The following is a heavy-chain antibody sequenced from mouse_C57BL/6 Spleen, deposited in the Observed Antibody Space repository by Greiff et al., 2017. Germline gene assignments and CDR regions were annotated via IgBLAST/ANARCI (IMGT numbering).Heavy chain of an antibody. J-gene: IGHJ4*01. CDR1: GYAFSSSW. CDR3: SLYGNKDYYAIAY. CDR2: IYPGDGDT. D-gene: IGHD2-1*01. V-gene: IGHV1-82*01. Sequence: QVQLQQSGPELVKPGASVKISCQASGYAFSSSWMNWVKQRPGKGLEWIGRIYPGDGDTNSNGKLKGKATLTADKSSSTSYMQLSSLTSEDSAVYFCSLYGNKDYYAIAYWGQGTSVTVSS.